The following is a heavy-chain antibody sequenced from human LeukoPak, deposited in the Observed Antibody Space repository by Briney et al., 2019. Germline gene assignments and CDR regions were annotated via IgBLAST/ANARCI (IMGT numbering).Heavy chain of an antibody. J-gene: IGHJ4*02. V-gene: IGHV3-73*01. CDR2: IRSKANSYAT. CDR1: GFTFSGSA. Sequence: GGSLRLSCAASGFTFSGSAMHWVRQASGKGLEWVGRIRSKANSYATAYAASVKGMFTISRDDSKNTAYLQMNSLKTEDTAVYYCTAIVATSGGVDYWGQGTLVTVSS. CDR3: TAIVATSGGVDY. D-gene: IGHD5-12*01.